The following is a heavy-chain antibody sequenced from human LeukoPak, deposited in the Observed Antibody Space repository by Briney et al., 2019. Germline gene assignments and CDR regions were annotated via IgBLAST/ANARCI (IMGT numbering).Heavy chain of an antibody. CDR3: ARLDYGDSDFDY. CDR1: GGSFSGYY. Sequence: RPSETLSLTCAVYGGSFSGYYWVWIRQPPGKGLEWIGSIYYSGSTYYNPSLRSRVTISVDTSKNQFSLKLSSVTAADTAVYYCARLDYGDSDFDYWGQGTLVTVSS. CDR2: IYYSGST. J-gene: IGHJ4*02. V-gene: IGHV4-34*01. D-gene: IGHD4-17*01.